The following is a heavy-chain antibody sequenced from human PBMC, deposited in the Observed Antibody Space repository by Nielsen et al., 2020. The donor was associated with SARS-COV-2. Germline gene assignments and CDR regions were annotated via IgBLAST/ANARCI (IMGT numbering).Heavy chain of an antibody. CDR1: GDSISGSDYY. J-gene: IGHJ6*02. CDR2: IYYSGYT. CDR3: ARDAYGDSSFYSYGLDV. Sequence: SETLSLTCSVSGDSISGSDYYWTWIRQPPGKGLEWIGYIYYSGYTSYNPSLKRRVTISVDTSENQFSLALRSVTAADTAVYYCARDAYGDSSFYSYGLDVWGQGTTVAVSS. D-gene: IGHD4-17*01. V-gene: IGHV4-30-4*01.